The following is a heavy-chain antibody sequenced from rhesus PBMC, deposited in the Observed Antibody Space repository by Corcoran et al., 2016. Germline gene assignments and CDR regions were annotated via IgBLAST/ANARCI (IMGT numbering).Heavy chain of an antibody. CDR3: ARDAISLDV. CDR2: IYGGSVST. Sequence: QVQLQESGPGLVKPSETLSLTCAVSGGSISGDYDWTWIRQPPGKGLGWIGYIYGGSVSTHYNPSLKNRVTFSRDTSQTQFSLKLSSVTAADTAVYYCARDAISLDVWGRGVLVTVSS. J-gene: IGHJ5-2*02. V-gene: IGHV4-76*01. CDR1: GGSISGDYD.